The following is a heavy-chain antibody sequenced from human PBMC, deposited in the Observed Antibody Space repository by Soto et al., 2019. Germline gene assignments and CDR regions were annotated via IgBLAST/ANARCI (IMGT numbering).Heavy chain of an antibody. CDR1: VYPLTRYG. D-gene: IGHD2-2*03. V-gene: IGHV1-18*04. Sequence: SEKVDWNSSVYPLTRYGISLVRQAPGQGLEWMGWISTYNGNTNSAQKLQGRVTMTTDTSTSTAYMELRSLRYDDTAVYYCARDFGYCSSTSCPGWFAPWGQGTLVTVSS. J-gene: IGHJ5*02. CDR2: ISTYNGNT. CDR3: ARDFGYCSSTSCPGWFAP.